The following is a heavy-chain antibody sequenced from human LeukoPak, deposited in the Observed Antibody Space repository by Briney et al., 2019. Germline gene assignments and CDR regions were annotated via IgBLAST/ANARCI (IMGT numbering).Heavy chain of an antibody. V-gene: IGHV1-2*06. CDR2: INPNSGGT. J-gene: IGHJ3*01. D-gene: IGHD6-19*01. Sequence: ASVKVSCKASGYTFTGYYMHWVRQAPGQGLEWIGRINPNSGGTNYARKFQGRVTMTRDTSISTAYMELSRLRSDDTAVYYCARTGRGIAVAGRWGQGTMVTVSS. CDR3: ARTGRGIAVAGR. CDR1: GYTFTGYY.